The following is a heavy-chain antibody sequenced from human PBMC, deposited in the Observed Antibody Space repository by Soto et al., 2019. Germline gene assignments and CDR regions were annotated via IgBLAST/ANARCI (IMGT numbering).Heavy chain of an antibody. Sequence: QLQLQESGPRLVKPSETLSLTCTVSGGSISSSSYYWGWIRQPPGKGLEWIGNIYYSGSTYYNPSLKSRVTISVDTSKNQFSLKLSSVTAADTAVYYCASYYYDSSGYYPGYFQHWGQGTLVTVSS. J-gene: IGHJ1*01. V-gene: IGHV4-39*07. CDR1: GGSISSSSYY. CDR2: IYYSGST. CDR3: ASYYYDSSGYYPGYFQH. D-gene: IGHD3-22*01.